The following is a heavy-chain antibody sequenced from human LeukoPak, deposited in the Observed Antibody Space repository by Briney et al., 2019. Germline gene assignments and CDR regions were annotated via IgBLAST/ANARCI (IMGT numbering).Heavy chain of an antibody. V-gene: IGHV3-15*01. CDR1: GFTFSTYT. CDR2: IKSKTDGGTT. D-gene: IGHD3-16*01. J-gene: IGHJ1*01. Sequence: NPGGSLRLSCAASGFTFSTYTMNWVRQAPGKGLEYIGRIKSKTDGGTTYYAAPVKGRFTISRDDSKNTLYLQMNGLKIEDTALYYCAADLRLWGQGTLVTVSS. CDR3: AADLRL.